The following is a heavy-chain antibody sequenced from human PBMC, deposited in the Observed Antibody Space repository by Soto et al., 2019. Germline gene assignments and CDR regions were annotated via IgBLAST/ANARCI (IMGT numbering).Heavy chain of an antibody. V-gene: IGHV4-59*01. D-gene: IGHD1-26*01. Sequence: TLSLTCTVSGASISSYYWSCIRQPPGKGLEWVGFIFHSGSTNCNPSLKSRVTFSVDTSKNQFSLKLTSVTAADTAVYYCARDQNGSPHFDYWGQGILVTVS. CDR3: ARDQNGSPHFDY. J-gene: IGHJ4*02. CDR1: GASISSYY. CDR2: IFHSGST.